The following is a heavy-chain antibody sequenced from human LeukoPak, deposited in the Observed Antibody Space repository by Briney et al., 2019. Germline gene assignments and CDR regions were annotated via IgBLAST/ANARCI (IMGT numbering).Heavy chain of an antibody. Sequence: GASVTVSCKASGYTFTSYYMHWVRQAPGQGLEWMGIINPSGGSTSYAQKFQGRVTMTRDTSTSTVYMELSSLRSEDTAVYYCARAEQPAAIFVYWGQGTLVTVSS. CDR1: GYTFTSYY. CDR2: INPSGGST. D-gene: IGHD2-2*02. V-gene: IGHV1-46*01. CDR3: ARAEQPAAIFVY. J-gene: IGHJ4*02.